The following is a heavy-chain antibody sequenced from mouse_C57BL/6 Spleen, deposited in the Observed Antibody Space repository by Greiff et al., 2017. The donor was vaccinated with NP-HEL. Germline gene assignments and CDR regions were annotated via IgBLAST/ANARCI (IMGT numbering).Heavy chain of an antibody. Sequence: EVQRVESGGGLVQPGGSLKLSCAASGFTFSDYYMYWVRQTPEKRLEWVAYISNGGGSTYYPDTVKGRFTISRDNAKNTLYLQMSRLKSEDTAMYYCARRVYYYGSSYGYFDVWGTGTTVTVSS. D-gene: IGHD1-1*01. CDR3: ARRVYYYGSSYGYFDV. CDR2: ISNGGGST. V-gene: IGHV5-12*01. CDR1: GFTFSDYY. J-gene: IGHJ1*03.